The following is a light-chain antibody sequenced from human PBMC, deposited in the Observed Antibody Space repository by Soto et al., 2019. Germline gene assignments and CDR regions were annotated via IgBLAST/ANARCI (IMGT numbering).Light chain of an antibody. CDR1: SSDVGAYNF. J-gene: IGLJ2*01. CDR3: GSYTTTATRL. Sequence: QSALTQPASVSGSPGQSITISCTGTSSDVGAYNFVSWYQHHPGKAPQLIIYDVNNRPSGVSDRFSGSKSGNTASLTISGLQAEDEADYYCGSYTTTATRLFGGGTKVTVL. V-gene: IGLV2-14*03. CDR2: DVN.